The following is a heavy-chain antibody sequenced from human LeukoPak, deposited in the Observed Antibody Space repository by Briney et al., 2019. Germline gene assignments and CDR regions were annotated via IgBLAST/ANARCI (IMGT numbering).Heavy chain of an antibody. CDR3: ATLVEMATIDY. J-gene: IGHJ4*02. CDR2: VDPEDGET. CDR1: GYTFTDYY. V-gene: IGHV1-69-2*01. D-gene: IGHD5-24*01. Sequence: ASVKVSCKVSGYTFTDYYMHWVQQAPGKGLEWMGLVDPEDGETIYAEKFQGRVTITADTSTDTAYMELSSLRSEDTAVYYCATLVEMATIDYWGQGTLATVSS.